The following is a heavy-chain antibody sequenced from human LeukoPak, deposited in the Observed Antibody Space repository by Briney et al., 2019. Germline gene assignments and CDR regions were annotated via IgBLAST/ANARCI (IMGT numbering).Heavy chain of an antibody. V-gene: IGHV3-53*01. D-gene: IGHD2-15*01. CDR2: IYSGGST. J-gene: IGHJ4*02. CDR1: GFTVSSNY. Sequence: PGGSLRLSCAASGFTVSSNYMSWGRQAPGKGLERVSVIYSGGSTYYADSVKGRFTISRDNSKNTLYLQMNSLRAEDTAVYYCARDVEYCSGGSCYAYDYWGQGTLVTVSS. CDR3: ARDVEYCSGGSCYAYDY.